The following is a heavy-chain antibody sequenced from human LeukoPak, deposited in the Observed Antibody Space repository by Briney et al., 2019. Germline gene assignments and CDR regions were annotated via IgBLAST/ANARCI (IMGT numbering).Heavy chain of an antibody. CDR3: AKDKARASVEMAPLDY. D-gene: IGHD5-24*01. CDR2: IYSGGST. CDR1: GFTVSSNY. Sequence: GGSLRLSCAASGFTVSSNYMSWVRQAPGKGLEWVSVIYSGGSTYYADSVKGRFTISRDNSKNTLYLQMNSLRAEDTAVYYCAKDKARASVEMAPLDYWGQGTLVTVSS. V-gene: IGHV3-53*01. J-gene: IGHJ4*02.